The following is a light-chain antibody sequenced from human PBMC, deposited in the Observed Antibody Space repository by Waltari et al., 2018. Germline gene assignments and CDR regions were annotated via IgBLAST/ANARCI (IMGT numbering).Light chain of an antibody. CDR3: SSYTSSSVV. V-gene: IGLV2-14*01. Sequence: QSALTQPASVSGSPGQSITISCTGTSSDVGGYNYVSWYQQHPGKAPKLMIYEVSNRPSGGSNRFSGSKSGNTASLTISGLQAEDEADYYCSSYTSSSVVFGGGTKLTVL. CDR1: SSDVGGYNY. CDR2: EVS. J-gene: IGLJ2*01.